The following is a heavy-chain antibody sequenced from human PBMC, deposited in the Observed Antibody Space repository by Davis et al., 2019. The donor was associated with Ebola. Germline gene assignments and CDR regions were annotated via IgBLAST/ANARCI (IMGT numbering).Heavy chain of an antibody. CDR2: ISTNGETT. CDR3: VKDRFTVVVVHGGFDY. V-gene: IGHV3-64D*06. J-gene: IGHJ4*02. CDR1: GFPFGSYA. Sequence: GGSLRLSCSASGFPFGSYAMHWVRQAPGKGLKSVARISTNGETTYYAESVKGRFTISRDNSKNTLYLQMRSLRTEDTAVYYCVKDRFTVVVVHGGFDYWGQGALVTVSS. D-gene: IGHD2-15*01.